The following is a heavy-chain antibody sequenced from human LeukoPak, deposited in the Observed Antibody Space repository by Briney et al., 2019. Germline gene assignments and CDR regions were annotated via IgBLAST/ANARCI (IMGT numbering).Heavy chain of an antibody. CDR1: GYTFTSYG. J-gene: IGHJ6*03. D-gene: IGHD3-3*01. V-gene: IGHV1-18*01. CDR2: ISAYNGNT. CDR3: ARFGGYDFWSGYRYYYYYMDV. Sequence: ASVKVSCKTSGYTFTSYGISWVRQAPGQGLEWMGWISAYNGNTNYAQKLQGRVTMTTDTSTSTAYMELRSLRSDDTAVYYCARFGGYDFWSGYRYYYYYMDVWGKGTTVTVSS.